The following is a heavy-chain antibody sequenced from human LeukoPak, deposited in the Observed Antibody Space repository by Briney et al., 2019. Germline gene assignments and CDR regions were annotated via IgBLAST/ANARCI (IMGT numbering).Heavy chain of an antibody. CDR1: GFTFSSYG. V-gene: IGHV3-30*18. CDR2: ISYDGSNK. D-gene: IGHD3-10*01. CDR3: AKEPHSGGFDY. Sequence: GGSLRLSCAASGFTFSSYGMHWVRQAPGKGLEWVAVISYDGSNKYYAASVKGRFTISRDNSKNPLYLQMNSLRAEDPAVYYCAKEPHSGGFDYWGQGTLVTVSS. J-gene: IGHJ4*02.